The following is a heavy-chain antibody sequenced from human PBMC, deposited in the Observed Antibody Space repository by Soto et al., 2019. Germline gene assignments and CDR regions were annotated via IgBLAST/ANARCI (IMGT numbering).Heavy chain of an antibody. CDR2: IYYSGST. V-gene: IGHV4-39*01. Sequence: QLQLQESGPGLVKPSETLSLTCTVSGGSISSSSYYWGWIRQPPGKGLEWIGSIYYSGSTYYNPSLKSRVTISVDTSKNQFSLKLSSVTAADTAVYYCARHRSWPPTNHYFDYWGQGTLVTVSS. J-gene: IGHJ4*02. D-gene: IGHD2-15*01. CDR1: GGSISSSSYY. CDR3: ARHRSWPPTNHYFDY.